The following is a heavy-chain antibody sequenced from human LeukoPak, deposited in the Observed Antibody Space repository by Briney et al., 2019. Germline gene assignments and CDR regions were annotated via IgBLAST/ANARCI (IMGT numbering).Heavy chain of an antibody. D-gene: IGHD7-27*01. CDR3: ARDGELGY. CDR1: GGSISSYY. V-gene: IGHV4-59*01. J-gene: IGHJ4*02. CDR2: SYHRGST. Sequence: SETLSLTCTVSGGSISSYYWNWIRQPPGKGLEWIGWSYHRGSTSYNPSLKSRVAISVDTSKNQFSLKLSSVTAADTAVYYCARDGELGYWGQGTLVTVSS.